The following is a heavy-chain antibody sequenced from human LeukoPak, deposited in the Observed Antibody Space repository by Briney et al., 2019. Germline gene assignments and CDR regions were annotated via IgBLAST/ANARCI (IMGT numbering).Heavy chain of an antibody. D-gene: IGHD6-6*01. J-gene: IGHJ4*02. CDR1: GFTFDDYG. CDR3: AKDPVAARLYYFDY. CDR2: INWNGGST. V-gene: IGHV3-20*04. Sequence: PGGSLRLSCAASGFTFDDYGMSWVRQAPGKGLEWVSGINWNGGSTGYADSVKGRFTISRDNSKNTLYLQMNSLRAEDTAVYYCAKDPVAARLYYFDYWGQGTLVTVSS.